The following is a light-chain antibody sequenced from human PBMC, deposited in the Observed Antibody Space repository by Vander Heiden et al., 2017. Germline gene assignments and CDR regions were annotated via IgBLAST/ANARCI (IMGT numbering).Light chain of an antibody. J-gene: IGKJ1*01. V-gene: IGKV2-28*01. CDR2: LGS. CDR3: MQSLQTPRT. CDR1: QSLLNSNRYNY. Sequence: DIVMTQSPLSLPVMPGEPAYISCRSSQSLLNSNRYNYLDWYIQKPGQSPQLLISLGSNRASGVPDRFSGIGSGTDFTLIISRVEAEDVGVYYCMQSLQTPRTFGQGTKVEIK.